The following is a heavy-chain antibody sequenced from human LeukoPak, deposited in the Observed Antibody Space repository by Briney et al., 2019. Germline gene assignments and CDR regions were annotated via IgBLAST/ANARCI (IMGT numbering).Heavy chain of an antibody. V-gene: IGHV4-59*12. CDR2: IYYSGST. CDR3: ARRIHPLWFGGKALYYFDY. D-gene: IGHD3-10*01. Sequence: KASETLSLTCTVSGGSISSYYWSWIRQPPGKGLEWIGYIYYSGSTYYNPSLKSRVTISVHTSKNQFSLKLSSVTAADTAVYYCARRIHPLWFGGKALYYFDYWGQGTLVTVSS. J-gene: IGHJ4*02. CDR1: GGSISSYY.